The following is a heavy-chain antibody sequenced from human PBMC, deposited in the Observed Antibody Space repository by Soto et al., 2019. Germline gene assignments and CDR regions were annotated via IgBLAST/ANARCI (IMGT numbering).Heavy chain of an antibody. Sequence: KTSETLSLTCAVSGGSISSGGYSWSWIRQPPGKGLEWIGYIYHSGSTYYNPSLKSRVTISVDRSRNQFSLKLSSVTAADTAVYYCARYYGARVYFDYWGQGSLVTVSS. CDR3: ARYYGARVYFDY. CDR1: GGSISSGGYS. J-gene: IGHJ4*02. D-gene: IGHD4-17*01. CDR2: IYHSGST. V-gene: IGHV4-30-2*01.